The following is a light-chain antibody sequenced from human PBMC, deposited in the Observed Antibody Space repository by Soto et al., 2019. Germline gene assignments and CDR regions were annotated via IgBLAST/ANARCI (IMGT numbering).Light chain of an antibody. CDR1: QSVASNH. CDR2: AAS. CDR3: HHYGRSPIFT. Sequence: EVVLTQSPGTLSLSAGERATLSCRASQSVASNHLAWYQQKPGRAPRLLIYAASTRAAGIPDRFSGSGSGTDFTLTISRLQPEDFGVFFCHHYGRSPIFTFGPGTTVD. V-gene: IGKV3-20*01. J-gene: IGKJ3*01.